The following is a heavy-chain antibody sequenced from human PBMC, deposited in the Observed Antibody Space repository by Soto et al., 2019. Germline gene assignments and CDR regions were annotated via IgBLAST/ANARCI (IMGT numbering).Heavy chain of an antibody. J-gene: IGHJ4*02. CDR1: GYTFTGYY. V-gene: IGHV1-18*04. CDR2: ISAYNGNT. Sequence: EASVKVSCKASGYTFTGYYMHWVRQAPGQGLEWMGWISAYNGNTNYAQKLQGRVTMTTDTSTSTAYMELRSLRSDDTAVYYCARDRGSGCSYFDYWGQGTLVTVSS. CDR3: ARDRGSGCSYFDY. D-gene: IGHD6-19*01.